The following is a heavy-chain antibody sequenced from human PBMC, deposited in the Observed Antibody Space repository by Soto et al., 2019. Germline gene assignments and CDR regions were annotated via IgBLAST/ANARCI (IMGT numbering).Heavy chain of an antibody. Sequence: SETLSLTCTVSGGSISSSSYYWGWIRQPPGKGLEWIGSIYYSGSTYYNPSLKSRVTISVDTSKNQFSLKLSSVTAADTAVYYCAREITMVRGVSVWFDPWGQGTLVTVSS. CDR2: IYYSGST. D-gene: IGHD3-10*01. J-gene: IGHJ5*02. V-gene: IGHV4-39*02. CDR3: AREITMVRGVSVWFDP. CDR1: GGSISSSSYY.